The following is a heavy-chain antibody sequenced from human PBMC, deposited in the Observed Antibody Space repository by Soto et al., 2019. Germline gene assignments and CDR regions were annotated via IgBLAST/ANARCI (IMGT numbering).Heavy chain of an antibody. D-gene: IGHD6-13*01. J-gene: IGHJ4*02. CDR1: GGSISSYY. CDR2: IHTTDGT. Sequence: SETLSLTCTVSGGSISSYYSSWIRQPAGKGMEWIGRIHTTDGTNYNPSLKSRVTMSIDTSNNQFSLKLSSLTAADTAVYYCARALSSAAGLYFDFWGQGTLVTVSS. CDR3: ARALSSAAGLYFDF. V-gene: IGHV4-4*07.